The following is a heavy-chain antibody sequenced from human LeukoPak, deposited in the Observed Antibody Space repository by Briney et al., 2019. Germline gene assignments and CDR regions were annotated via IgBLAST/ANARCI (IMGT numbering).Heavy chain of an antibody. J-gene: IGHJ4*02. CDR1: GFTFSSYA. D-gene: IGHD3-3*01. CDR2: ISGSGGNT. CDR3: AKGYDFLDY. Sequence: PGGSLRLSCAASGFTFSSYAMSWARQAPGKGLEWVSDISGSGGNTYYADSVKGRFTISRDNSKNTLSLQMNSLRAEDTAVYYCAKGYDFLDYWGQGTPVTVSS. V-gene: IGHV3-23*01.